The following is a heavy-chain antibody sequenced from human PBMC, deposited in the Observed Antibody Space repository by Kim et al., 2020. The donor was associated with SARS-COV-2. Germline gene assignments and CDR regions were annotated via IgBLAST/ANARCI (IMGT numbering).Heavy chain of an antibody. D-gene: IGHD1-26*01. CDR2: I. Sequence: IDDPAPVKGRFTVSRDDSINTLYLQMNSLRVEDTAVYYCATEWAGGFQHWGQGTLVTVSS. J-gene: IGHJ1*01. V-gene: IGHV3-15*01. CDR3: ATEWAGGFQH.